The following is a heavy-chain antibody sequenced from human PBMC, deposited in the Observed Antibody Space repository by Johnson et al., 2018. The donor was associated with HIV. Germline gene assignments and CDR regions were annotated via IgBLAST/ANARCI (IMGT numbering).Heavy chain of an antibody. Sequence: MQLVESGGGLIQPGGSLRLSCAASGFTFSRYDMHWVRQATGKGLEWVSGIGTAGDTYYPGSVKGRFPISSENAKNSFYLQMNSLRAGDTAVYYCTRGGRLTYYHDSSGYSYDAFDIWGQGTMVTVSS. J-gene: IGHJ3*02. CDR1: GFTFSRYD. D-gene: IGHD3-22*01. V-gene: IGHV3-13*01. CDR2: IGTAGDT. CDR3: TRGGRLTYYHDSSGYSYDAFDI.